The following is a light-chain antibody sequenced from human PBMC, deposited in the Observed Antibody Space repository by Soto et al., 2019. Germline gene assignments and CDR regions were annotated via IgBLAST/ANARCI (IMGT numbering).Light chain of an antibody. CDR3: ASFRSGTILV. V-gene: IGLV2-14*01. Sequence: QSAPTQPASVSGSPGQSVTISCTGPRSDIGDSNFISWYPHSPAKAPRLLIYEVNNRPSGVSRRFSGSKAGNTASLTISGLLDDYEADYSCASFRSGTILVFGSGTKVTV. CDR1: RSDIGDSNF. CDR2: EVN. J-gene: IGLJ1*01.